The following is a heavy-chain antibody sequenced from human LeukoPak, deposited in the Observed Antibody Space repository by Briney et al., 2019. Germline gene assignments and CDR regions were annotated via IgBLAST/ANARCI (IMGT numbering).Heavy chain of an antibody. V-gene: IGHV4-34*01. CDR3: ARAVGLYSSSRWKD. CDR1: GGSFSGYY. Sequence: PSETLSLTCAVYGGSFSGYYWSWIRQPPGKGLEWIGEINHSGSTNYNPSLKSRVTISVDTSKNQFSLKLSSVTAADTAVYYCARAVGLYSSSRWKDWGQGTLVTVSS. D-gene: IGHD6-13*01. J-gene: IGHJ4*02. CDR2: INHSGST.